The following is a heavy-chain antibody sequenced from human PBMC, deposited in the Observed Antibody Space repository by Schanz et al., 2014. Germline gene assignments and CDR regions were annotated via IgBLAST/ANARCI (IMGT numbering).Heavy chain of an antibody. J-gene: IGHJ4*02. CDR3: ARAAGPVDY. D-gene: IGHD6-13*01. CDR1: GVSIRGFY. V-gene: IGHV4-59*12. Sequence: QVQLQESGPGLVKPSETLSLTCTVSGVSIRGFYWSWIRQPPGKGLEWIGYMHHSGNTDYNPSLKSRVTISVDTSKNQFSLMLGSVTAADTAVYYCARAAGPVDYWGQGTLVTVSS. CDR2: MHHSGNT.